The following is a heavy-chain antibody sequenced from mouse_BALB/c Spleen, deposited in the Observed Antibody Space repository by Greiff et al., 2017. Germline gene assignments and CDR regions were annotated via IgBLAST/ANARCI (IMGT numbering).Heavy chain of an antibody. J-gene: IGHJ3*01. V-gene: IGHV1-4*02. CDR2: INPSSGYT. CDR1: GYTFTSYT. CDR3: ASLGNYGFAY. D-gene: IGHD2-1*01. Sequence: QVQLQQSAAELARPGASVKMSCKASGYTFTSYTMHWVKQRPGQGLEWIGYINPSSGYTEYNQKFKDKTTLTADKSSSTAYMQLSSLTSEDSAVYYCASLGNYGFAYWGQGTLVTVSA.